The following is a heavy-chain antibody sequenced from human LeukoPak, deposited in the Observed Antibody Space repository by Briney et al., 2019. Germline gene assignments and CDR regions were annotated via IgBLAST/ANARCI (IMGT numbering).Heavy chain of an antibody. J-gene: IGHJ4*02. CDR1: GGSISSYY. V-gene: IGHV4-4*07. Sequence: PSETLSLTCTVSGGSISSYYWSRIRQPAGKGLEWIGRIYTSGSTNYNPSLKSRVTMSVDASKNQFSLKLSSVTAADTAVYYCARDRTAAAHFDYWGQGTLVTVSS. CDR3: ARDRTAAAHFDY. CDR2: IYTSGST. D-gene: IGHD6-13*01.